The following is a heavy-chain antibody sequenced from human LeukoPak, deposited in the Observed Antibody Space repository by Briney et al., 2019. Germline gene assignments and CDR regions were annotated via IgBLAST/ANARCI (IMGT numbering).Heavy chain of an antibody. J-gene: IGHJ5*02. CDR1: GYTFTSYG. Sequence: ASVKVSCKASGYTFTSYGISWVRQAPGQGLEWMGWISAYNGNTNYAQKLQGRVTMTTDTSTSTAYVELRSLRSDDTAVYYCARLTNWGDINWFDPWGQGTLVTVSS. CDR2: ISAYNGNT. CDR3: ARLTNWGDINWFDP. D-gene: IGHD7-27*01. V-gene: IGHV1-18*01.